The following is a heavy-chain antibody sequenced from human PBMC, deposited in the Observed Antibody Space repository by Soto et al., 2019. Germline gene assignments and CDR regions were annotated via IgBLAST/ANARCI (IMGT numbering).Heavy chain of an antibody. J-gene: IGHJ5*02. CDR2: INTDGSRT. CDR1: KFTFSRNW. V-gene: IGHV3-74*03. CDR3: ARVESGSYDWVVA. Sequence: DVQLVESGGGLVQPGGSLRLSCAASKFTFSRNWMHWVRKTPGKGLMWVSRINTDGSRTTYADSVKGRFTISRDNAKNTVFLDMNSLRAEDMTLYYCARVESGSYDWVVAWGQGTRVAVSS. D-gene: IGHD1-26*01.